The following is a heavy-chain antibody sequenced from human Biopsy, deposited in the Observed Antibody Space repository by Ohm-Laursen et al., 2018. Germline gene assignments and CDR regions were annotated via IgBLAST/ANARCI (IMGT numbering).Heavy chain of an antibody. Sequence: SLRLSCAASGFSFSDYYMIWIRQAPGKGLEWVSYISSSGRTMYYAGSVKGRFTISRANANKSLYLQMNSLRAEDTAVYYCATTRSFDNWGQGTLVTVSS. CDR1: GFSFSDYY. D-gene: IGHD5-24*01. CDR2: ISSSGRTM. J-gene: IGHJ4*02. CDR3: ATTRSFDN. V-gene: IGHV3-11*01.